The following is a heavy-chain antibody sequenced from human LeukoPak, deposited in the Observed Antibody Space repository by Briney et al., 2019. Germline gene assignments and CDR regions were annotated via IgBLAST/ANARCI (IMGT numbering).Heavy chain of an antibody. Sequence: GASVKVSCKASGYTFTSYDINWVRQATGQGLEWMGWMNPNSGNTGYAQKFQGRVTMTRNTSISTAYMELSSLRSEDTAVYYCARGQIGAFWRIYYYYGMDVWGQGTTVTVSS. J-gene: IGHJ6*02. CDR3: ARGQIGAFWRIYYYYGMDV. CDR1: GYTFTSYD. V-gene: IGHV1-8*01. CDR2: MNPNSGNT. D-gene: IGHD3-3*01.